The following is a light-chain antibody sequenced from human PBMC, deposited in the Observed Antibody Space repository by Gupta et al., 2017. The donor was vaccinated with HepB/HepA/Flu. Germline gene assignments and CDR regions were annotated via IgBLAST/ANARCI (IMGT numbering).Light chain of an antibody. J-gene: IGKJ1*01. CDR2: SAS. Sequence: DIQMTESPSSVSAFLGDTVTITCRARQDVSNWLAWYQQKPGKAPNLLIFSASRLQSGVPSRFSGSGYGTDFTLIISSLQPEDFATYYCQQADSFPWTFGQGTKVEI. V-gene: IGKV1-12*02. CDR3: QQADSFPWT. CDR1: QDVSNW.